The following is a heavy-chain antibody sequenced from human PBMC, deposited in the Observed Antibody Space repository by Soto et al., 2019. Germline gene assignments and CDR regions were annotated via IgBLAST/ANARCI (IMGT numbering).Heavy chain of an antibody. J-gene: IGHJ6*02. CDR1: GFTFSGSA. D-gene: IGHD2-2*01. Sequence: EVRLVESGGGLVQPGGPLKLSCAASGFTFSGSAMHWVRQASGKGLEWVGRIRSKPNNYATAYAASVKGRFTISRDDSKNTAYLQMNSLKTEDTAVYYCTRGGSTTTGTSYYFGMDVWGQGTTVTVSS. CDR2: IRSKPNNYAT. CDR3: TRGGSTTTGTSYYFGMDV. V-gene: IGHV3-73*02.